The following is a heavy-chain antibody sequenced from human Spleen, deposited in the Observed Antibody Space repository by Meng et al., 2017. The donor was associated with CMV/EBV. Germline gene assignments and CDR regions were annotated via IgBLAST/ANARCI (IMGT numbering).Heavy chain of an antibody. CDR3: ASGGRRQRLYCSSTSCSLFDY. CDR2: INPNSGGT. J-gene: IGHJ4*02. D-gene: IGHD2-2*01. CDR1: GYTFTGYY. V-gene: IGHV1-2*02. Sequence: ASVKVSCKASGYTFTGYYMHWVRQAPGQGLEWMGWINPNSGGTNYAQKFQGRVTMTRDTSISTAYMELSRLRSDDTAVYYCASGGRRQRLYCSSTSCSLFDYWGQGTLVTVSS.